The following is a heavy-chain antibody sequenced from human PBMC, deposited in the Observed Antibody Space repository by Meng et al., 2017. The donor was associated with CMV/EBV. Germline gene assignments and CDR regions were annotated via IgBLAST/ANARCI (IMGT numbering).Heavy chain of an antibody. Sequence: GESLKISCAASGFTFSSYSMNWVRQAPGKGLEWVSSISSSSSYIYYADSVKGRFTISRDNAKNSLYLQMNSLGAEDTAVYYCARIGERWFDPWGQGTLVTVSS. CDR3: ARIGERWFDP. CDR2: ISSSSSYI. V-gene: IGHV3-21*01. CDR1: GFTFSSYS. J-gene: IGHJ5*02.